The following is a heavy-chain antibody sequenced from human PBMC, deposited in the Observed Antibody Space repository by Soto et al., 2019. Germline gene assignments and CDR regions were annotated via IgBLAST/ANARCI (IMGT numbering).Heavy chain of an antibody. D-gene: IGHD6-19*01. CDR2: IWYDGSNK. CDR3: ARETNDGYSSGWLSY. J-gene: IGHJ4*02. V-gene: IGHV3-33*01. Sequence: QVQLVESRGGVVQPGRSLRLSCAASGFTFSSYGMHWVRQAPGKGLEWVAVIWYDGSNKYYADYVKGRFTISRDNSKNTLYMQMNSLRAEDTAVYYCARETNDGYSSGWLSYWGQGTLVTVSS. CDR1: GFTFSSYG.